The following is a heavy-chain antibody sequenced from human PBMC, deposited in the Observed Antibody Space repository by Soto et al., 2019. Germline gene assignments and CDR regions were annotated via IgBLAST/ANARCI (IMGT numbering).Heavy chain of an antibody. V-gene: IGHV3-33*05. J-gene: IGHJ6*02. CDR3: ASAGDDYCSGTRCSHYYGLDV. D-gene: IGHD2-15*01. Sequence: QVQLVESGGGVVQPGTSLRLSCTASGFTFNSYGIHWVRQAPGKGLEWLALIEYNAKNRFYADSVKGRFSISRDNSRNTVYLQVTGLRAEHTAVYYCASAGDDYCSGTRCSHYYGLDVWGQGTTVIVSS. CDR1: GFTFNSYG. CDR2: IEYNAKNR.